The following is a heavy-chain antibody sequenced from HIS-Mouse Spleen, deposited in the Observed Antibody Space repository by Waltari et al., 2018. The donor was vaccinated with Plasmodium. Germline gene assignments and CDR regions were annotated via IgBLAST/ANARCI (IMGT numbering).Heavy chain of an antibody. CDR2: IGTAGDT. CDR1: GFTFSSYD. V-gene: IGHV3-13*01. D-gene: IGHD1-1*01. Sequence: VQLVESGGGLVQPGGSRSLSCAAYGFTFSSYDMHGVRQATGKGLEWVSAIGTAGDTYYPGSVKGRFTISRENAKNSLYLQMNSLRAGDTAVYYCARGRWNHAFDIWGQGTMVTVSS. J-gene: IGHJ3*02. CDR3: ARGRWNHAFDI.